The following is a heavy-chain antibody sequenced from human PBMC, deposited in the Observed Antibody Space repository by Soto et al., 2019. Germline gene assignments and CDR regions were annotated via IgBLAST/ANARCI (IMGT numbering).Heavy chain of an antibody. V-gene: IGHV1-69*13. CDR2: IIPFFGTA. Sequence: SVKVSCKASGGTFSSYAISWVRQAPGQGLEWMGGIIPFFGTANYAQKFQGRVTITADESTSTAYMELSSLRSEDTAVYYCALGEYYYDSSGYYLPPTSPDYYYYGMDVWGQGTTVTVSS. D-gene: IGHD3-22*01. CDR3: ALGEYYYDSSGYYLPPTSPDYYYYGMDV. J-gene: IGHJ6*02. CDR1: GGTFSSYA.